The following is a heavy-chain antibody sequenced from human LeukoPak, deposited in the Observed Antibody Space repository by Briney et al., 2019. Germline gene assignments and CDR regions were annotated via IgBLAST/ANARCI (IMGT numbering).Heavy chain of an antibody. D-gene: IGHD4-23*01. CDR1: GYTFTSYG. Sequence: ASVKVSCKASGYTFTSYGISWVRQAPGQGLEWMGWISAYNGNTNYAQKLQGRVTKTTDTSTSTAYMELRSLRSDDTAVYYCARDKKSSTVVTTRRLDYWGQGTLVTVSS. CDR3: ARDKKSSTVVTTRRLDY. J-gene: IGHJ4*02. V-gene: IGHV1-18*01. CDR2: ISAYNGNT.